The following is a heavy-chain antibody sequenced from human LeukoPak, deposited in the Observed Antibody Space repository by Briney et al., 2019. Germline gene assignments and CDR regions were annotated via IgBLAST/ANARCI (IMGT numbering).Heavy chain of an antibody. CDR1: GFTFSSYS. CDR2: ISSSSSTI. J-gene: IGHJ2*01. V-gene: IGHV3-48*01. CDR3: ARLVFIAVGNWYFDL. Sequence: PGGSLRLSCAASGFTFSSYSMNWVRQAPGKGLEWVSYISSSSSTIYYADSVKGRFTISRDNAKNSLYLQMNSLRADDTAVYYCARLVFIAVGNWYFDLWGRGTLVTVSS. D-gene: IGHD6-19*01.